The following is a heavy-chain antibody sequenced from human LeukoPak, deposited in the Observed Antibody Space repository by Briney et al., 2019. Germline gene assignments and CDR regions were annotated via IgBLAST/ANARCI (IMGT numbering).Heavy chain of an antibody. Sequence: YPSETLSLTCTVSGGSISSYYWSWIRQPPGKGLEWIGYIYYSGSTDYNPSLKSRVTMSIDTSKNQFSLTLTSVTTADTAVYYCASGGSWSFYFDYWGQGNLVTVSS. CDR2: IYYSGST. J-gene: IGHJ4*02. V-gene: IGHV4-59*01. CDR1: GGSISSYY. D-gene: IGHD6-13*01. CDR3: ASGGSWSFYFDY.